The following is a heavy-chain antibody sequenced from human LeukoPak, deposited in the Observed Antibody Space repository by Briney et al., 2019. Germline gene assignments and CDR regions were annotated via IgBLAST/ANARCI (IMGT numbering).Heavy chain of an antibody. J-gene: IGHJ4*02. D-gene: IGHD5-12*01. CDR3: ARDSDSGYGPFAS. Sequence: GVSLRLSCAASGFTVSNNYMSWVRQARGKGLEWVSVIHSGGTTNYADAVQGRFTISRDNSKTTVYLHMNSLRAEDTAVYYCARDSDSGYGPFASWGQGTLVTVSS. V-gene: IGHV3-53*01. CDR2: IHSGGTT. CDR1: GFTVSNNY.